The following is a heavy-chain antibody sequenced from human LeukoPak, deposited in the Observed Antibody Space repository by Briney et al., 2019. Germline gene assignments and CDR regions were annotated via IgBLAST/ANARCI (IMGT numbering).Heavy chain of an antibody. CDR2: IIPIFGTA. J-gene: IGHJ4*02. V-gene: IGHV1-69*13. CDR1: GYTFTSYD. CDR3: ARGGRQGRITIFGVVLVPGDYFDY. D-gene: IGHD3-3*01. Sequence: SVKVSCKASGYTFTSYDINWVRQAPGQGLEWMGGIIPIFGTANYAQKFQGRVTITADESTSTAYMELSSLRSEDTAVYYCARGGRQGRITIFGVVLVPGDYFDYWGQGTLVTVSS.